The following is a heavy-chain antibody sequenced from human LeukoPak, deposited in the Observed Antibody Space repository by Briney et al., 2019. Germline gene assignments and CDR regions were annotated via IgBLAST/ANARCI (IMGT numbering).Heavy chain of an antibody. CDR2: ITASGART. CDR3: ARGRSTTTTLPDY. D-gene: IGHD2/OR15-2a*01. Sequence: GGSLRLSCVGSGFTFSNYVMTWVRQAPGKGLEWVSAITASGARTYYVDSLKGRFTISRDNSKDTLSLQINGLRDEDTAIYYCARGRSTTTTLPDYWGQGTLVTVSS. V-gene: IGHV3-23*01. J-gene: IGHJ4*02. CDR1: GFTFSNYV.